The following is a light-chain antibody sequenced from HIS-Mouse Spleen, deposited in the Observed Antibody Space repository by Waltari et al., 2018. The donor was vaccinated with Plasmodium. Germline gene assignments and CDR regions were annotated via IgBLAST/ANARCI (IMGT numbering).Light chain of an antibody. Sequence: SSELTQPPSVSVSPGQTARTTCSGDALQTKYAYCYQQKSGQAPVLVIYEDSKRPPGIPERFSGSSSGTMATLTISGAQVEDEADYYCYSTDSSGNHRVFGGGTKLTVL. CDR1: ALQTKY. CDR2: EDS. CDR3: YSTDSSGNHRV. J-gene: IGLJ3*02. V-gene: IGLV3-10*01.